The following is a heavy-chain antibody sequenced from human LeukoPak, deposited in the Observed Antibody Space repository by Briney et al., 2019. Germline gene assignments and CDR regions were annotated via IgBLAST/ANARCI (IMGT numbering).Heavy chain of an antibody. Sequence: GGSLRLPCAASGFTFSSYWMHWVRQAPGKGLVWVSRINSDGSSTSYADSVKCRFTISRDNAKNTLYLQMNSLRAEDTAVYYCARGEDTYYYDSSGLVIDYWGQGTLVTVSS. CDR3: ARGEDTYYYDSSGLVIDY. CDR1: GFTFSSYW. D-gene: IGHD3-22*01. V-gene: IGHV3-74*01. J-gene: IGHJ4*02. CDR2: INSDGSST.